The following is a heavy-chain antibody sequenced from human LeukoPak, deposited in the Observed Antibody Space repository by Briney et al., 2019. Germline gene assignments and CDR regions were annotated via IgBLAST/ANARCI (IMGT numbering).Heavy chain of an antibody. D-gene: IGHD3-10*02. Sequence: SETLSLTCTVSGGSISSGGYYWSWIRQHPGKGLEWIGYTYYSGSTYYNPSLKSRVTISVDTSKNQFSLELSSVTAADTAVYYCARVLFGELSYFDYWGQGTLVTVSS. CDR3: ARVLFGELSYFDY. V-gene: IGHV4-31*03. J-gene: IGHJ4*02. CDR1: GGSISSGGYY. CDR2: TYYSGST.